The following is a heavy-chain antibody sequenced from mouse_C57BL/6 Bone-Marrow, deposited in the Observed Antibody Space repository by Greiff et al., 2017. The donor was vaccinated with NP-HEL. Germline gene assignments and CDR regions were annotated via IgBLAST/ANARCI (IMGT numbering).Heavy chain of an antibody. CDR3: TREGTYGNYAMDY. V-gene: IGHV5-9-1*02. Sequence: EVNVVESGEGLVKPGGSLKLSCAASGFTFSSYAMSWVRQTPEKRLEWVAYISSGGDYIYYADTVKGRFTISRDNARNTLYLQMSSLKSEDTAMYYCTREGTYGNYAMDYWGQGTSVTVSS. CDR1: GFTFSSYA. CDR2: ISSGGDYI. D-gene: IGHD1-1*01. J-gene: IGHJ4*01.